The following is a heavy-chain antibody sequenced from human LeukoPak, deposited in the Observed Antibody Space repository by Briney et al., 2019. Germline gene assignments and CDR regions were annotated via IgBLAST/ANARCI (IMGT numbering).Heavy chain of an antibody. CDR3: AGAMVFGVVNYY. CDR2: INSDGTTI. V-gene: IGHV3-74*01. D-gene: IGHD3-3*01. Sequence: PGGSLRLSCAASGFTFSSSWMHWVRQAPGKGLVWVSRINSDGTTIIYADSVKGRFTISRDNSKNTLYLQMNSLRAEDTAVYYCAGAMVFGVVNYYWGQGTLVTVSS. J-gene: IGHJ4*02. CDR1: GFTFSSSW.